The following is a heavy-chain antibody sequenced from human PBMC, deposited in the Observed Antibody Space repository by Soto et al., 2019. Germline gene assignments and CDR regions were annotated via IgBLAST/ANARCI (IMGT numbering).Heavy chain of an antibody. J-gene: IGHJ4*02. Sequence: EVQLLESGGGLVQPGGSLRLSCAASVFTFSSCAMSWVRQAPGKGLEWVSAISGSGGSTYYADSVKGRFTISRDNSKNTLYLQMNSLRAEDTAVYYCAPHLWFGELYYWGQGTLVTVSS. CDR3: APHLWFGELYY. V-gene: IGHV3-23*01. CDR2: ISGSGGST. D-gene: IGHD3-10*01. CDR1: VFTFSSCA.